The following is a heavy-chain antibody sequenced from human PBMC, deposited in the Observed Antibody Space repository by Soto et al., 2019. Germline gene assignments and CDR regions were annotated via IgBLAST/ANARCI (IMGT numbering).Heavy chain of an antibody. V-gene: IGHV3-9*01. CDR2: ISWNSGSI. CDR3: AKDIGVVVAAKAFDI. J-gene: IGHJ3*02. CDR1: GFTFDDYA. Sequence: EVQLVESGGGLVQPGRSLRLSCAASGFTFDDYAMHLVRQAPGKGLEWVSGISWNSGSIGYADSVKGRFTISRDNAKNSLYLQMNSLRAEDTALYYCAKDIGVVVAAKAFDIWGQGTMVTVSS. D-gene: IGHD2-15*01.